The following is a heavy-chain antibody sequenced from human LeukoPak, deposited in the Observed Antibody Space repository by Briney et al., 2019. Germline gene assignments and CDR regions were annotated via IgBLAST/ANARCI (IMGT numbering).Heavy chain of an antibody. D-gene: IGHD1-1*01. CDR2: INGGGDST. CDR3: AKDWEWNPFYLDY. Sequence: GGSLRLSCAASGFAFSTYAMTWVRQAPGKGLEWVSSINGGGDSTYYADSVKGRFIISRDFSKNTLYLQMNSLRAEDTAVYYCAKDWEWNPFYLDYWGQGALVTVSS. J-gene: IGHJ4*02. V-gene: IGHV3-23*01. CDR1: GFAFSTYA.